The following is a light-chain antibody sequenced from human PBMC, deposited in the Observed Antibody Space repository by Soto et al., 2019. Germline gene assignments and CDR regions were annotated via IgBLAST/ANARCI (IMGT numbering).Light chain of an antibody. CDR1: QSILYNSNNKIY. CDR3: QQCYTTPPT. Sequence: DIVMTQSPDSLAVSLGERATINCKSSQSILYNSNNKIYLAWYQQKPGQPPKLLIYWASTRESGVPDRFSGSGSETDFTLTISSLQAEDVAVYYCQQCYTTPPTFGQGTKVEIK. CDR2: WAS. J-gene: IGKJ1*01. V-gene: IGKV4-1*01.